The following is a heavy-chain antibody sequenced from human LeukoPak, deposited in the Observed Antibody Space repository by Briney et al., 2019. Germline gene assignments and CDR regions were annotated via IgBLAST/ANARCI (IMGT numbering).Heavy chain of an antibody. Sequence: PSETLSPTCAVYGGSFSGYYWSWIRQPPGKGLEWIGEINHSGSTNYNPSLKSRVTISVDTSKNQFSLKLSSVTAADTAVYYCARGWKGYYGSGSSPGRFDPWGQGTLVTVSS. V-gene: IGHV4-34*01. CDR2: INHSGST. J-gene: IGHJ5*02. CDR3: ARGWKGYYGSGSSPGRFDP. CDR1: GGSFSGYY. D-gene: IGHD3-10*01.